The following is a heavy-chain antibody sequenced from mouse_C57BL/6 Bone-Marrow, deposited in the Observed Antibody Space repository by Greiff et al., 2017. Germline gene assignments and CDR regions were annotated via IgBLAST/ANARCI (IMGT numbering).Heavy chain of an antibody. D-gene: IGHD1-1*01. CDR3: ARRGDYYYGSSYVDDAMDY. CDR2: IHPNSGST. V-gene: IGHV1-64*01. Sequence: QVQLQQPGAELVKPGASVKLSCKASGYTFTSYWMHWVKQRPGQGLEWIGMIHPNSGSTNYNEKFKSKATLTVDKSSSTAYMQLSILTSEDSAVYYCARRGDYYYGSSYVDDAMDYWGQGTSVTVSS. J-gene: IGHJ4*01. CDR1: GYTFTSYW.